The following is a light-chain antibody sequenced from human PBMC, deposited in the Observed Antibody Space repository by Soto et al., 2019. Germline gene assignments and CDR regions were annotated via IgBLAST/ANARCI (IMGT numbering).Light chain of an antibody. CDR2: ENN. Sequence: QSVLTQPPSVSAAPGQKVTISCSGSSSNIGNNYVSWYQQLPGTAPKLLIYENNKRPSGIPDRFPGSKSGTSATLGITGLQTGDEADYYCGTWDSSLSAAVFGGGTKLTVL. V-gene: IGLV1-51*02. J-gene: IGLJ3*02. CDR1: SSNIGNNY. CDR3: GTWDSSLSAAV.